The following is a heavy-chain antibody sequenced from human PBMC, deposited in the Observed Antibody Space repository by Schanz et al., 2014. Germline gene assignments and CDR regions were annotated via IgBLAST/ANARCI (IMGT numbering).Heavy chain of an antibody. CDR1: GYTFTGYY. D-gene: IGHD5-12*01. Sequence: QVQLVQSGAELRKPGTSVKVSCKTSGYTFTGYYMHWVRQAPGQGLEWVGRFIPILDVGNYAQQFQGRVTFTADKSTSTAYMELSSLRSDDTAVYYCARGPLGTSPWGQGTLVTVSS. J-gene: IGHJ5*02. CDR2: FIPILDVG. CDR3: ARGPLGTSP. V-gene: IGHV1-69*09.